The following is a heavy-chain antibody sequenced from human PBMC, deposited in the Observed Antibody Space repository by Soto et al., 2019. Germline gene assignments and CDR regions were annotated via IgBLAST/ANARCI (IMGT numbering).Heavy chain of an antibody. V-gene: IGHV1-69*01. CDR3: ARLMVRGVKGDPSFDY. CDR2: IIPIFGTA. Sequence: QVQLVQSGAEVKKPGSSVKVSCKASGGTFSSYAISWVRQAPGQGLEWMGGIIPIFGTANYAQKFQGRVMITADESTSTAYMALSSLRSEDTAVYYCARLMVRGVKGDPSFDYWGQGPLVTVSS. D-gene: IGHD3-10*01. J-gene: IGHJ4*02. CDR1: GGTFSSYA.